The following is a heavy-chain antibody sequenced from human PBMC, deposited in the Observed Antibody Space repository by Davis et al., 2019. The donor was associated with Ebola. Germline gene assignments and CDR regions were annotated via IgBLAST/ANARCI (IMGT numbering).Heavy chain of an antibody. Sequence: HTGGSLRLSCAVSGFTFSRYWMHWVRQAPGKGLVWVSRISSDGSSTTYADSVQGRFTISRDNAKNTLYLQMNSLRAEDTAVYYCARYRSGLSDVWGQGTTVTVSS. CDR2: ISSDGSST. CDR1: GFTFSRYW. CDR3: ARYRSGLSDV. D-gene: IGHD2/OR15-2a*01. J-gene: IGHJ6*02. V-gene: IGHV3-74*01.